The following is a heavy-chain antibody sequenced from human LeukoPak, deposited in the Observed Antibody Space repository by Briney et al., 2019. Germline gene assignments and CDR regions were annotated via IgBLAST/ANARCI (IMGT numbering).Heavy chain of an antibody. CDR1: GYSISNGYY. Sequence: PSETLSLTCTVSGYSISNGYYWGWIRQPPGKGLEWIGSIYYSGSTYYNPSLKSRVTISVDTSKNQFSLKLSSVTAADTAVYYCARVPHDSSGYYYPNFDYWGQGTLVTVSS. CDR2: IYYSGST. CDR3: ARVPHDSSGYYYPNFDY. J-gene: IGHJ4*02. V-gene: IGHV4-38-2*02. D-gene: IGHD3-22*01.